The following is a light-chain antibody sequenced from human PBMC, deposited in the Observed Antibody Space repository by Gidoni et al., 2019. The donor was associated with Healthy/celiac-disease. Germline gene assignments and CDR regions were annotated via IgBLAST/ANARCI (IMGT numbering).Light chain of an antibody. CDR1: QSLPHSNGYNY. J-gene: IGKJ2*01. CDR2: LGS. CDR3: MQALQTPYT. V-gene: IGKV2-28*01. Sequence: IVMPQSPLSLPVTPGEPASISCRSSQSLPHSNGYNYLDWYLQKPRQSPQLLIYLGSNRASGVPDRFSGSGSGTDFTLKISRVEAEDVGVYYCMQALQTPYTFXQXTKLEIK.